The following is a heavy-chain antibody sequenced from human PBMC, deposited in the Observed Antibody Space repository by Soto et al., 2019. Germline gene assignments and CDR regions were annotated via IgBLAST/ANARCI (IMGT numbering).Heavy chain of an antibody. J-gene: IGHJ6*02. V-gene: IGHV4-59*01. Sequence: KPSETLSLTCTVSGGSITSNYWSWIRQPPGKGLEWIGYIYYSGSTNYNPSLKSRVTISADTSRNQFSLKLRSVTAADTAVYYCARDTRYYYGMDVWGQGTTVTAP. D-gene: IGHD2-15*01. CDR2: IYYSGST. CDR3: ARDTRYYYGMDV. CDR1: GGSITSNY.